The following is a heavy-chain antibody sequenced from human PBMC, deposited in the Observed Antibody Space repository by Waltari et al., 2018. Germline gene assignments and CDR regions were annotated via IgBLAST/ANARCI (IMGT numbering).Heavy chain of an antibody. CDR1: GYSIKTDTYY. CDR3: ARLVWFGAWIDN. J-gene: IGHJ4*02. V-gene: IGHV4-39*01. D-gene: IGHD3-10*01. Sequence: QVQLQESGPGMLRPSETLSLTCTVSGYSIKTDTYYWGWIRQSPGKGLECLGTIHSSGTTYVPASLEPRVTISVDTFNNRFALNLRSATAADTAVYFCARLVWFGAWIDNWGQGSLVTVSS. CDR2: IHSSGTT.